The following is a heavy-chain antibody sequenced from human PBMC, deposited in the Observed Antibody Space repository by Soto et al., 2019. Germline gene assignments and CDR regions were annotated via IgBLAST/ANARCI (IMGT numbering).Heavy chain of an antibody. D-gene: IGHD3-9*01. J-gene: IGHJ6*02. CDR2: ISYDGSNK. CDR1: GFTFSSYA. CDR3: AATGYFDWLLFGYYYYGMDV. Sequence: GGSLRLSCAASGFTFSSYAMHWVRQAPGKGLEWVAVISYDGSNKYYADSVKGRFTISRDNSKNTLYLQMNSLRAEDTAVYYCAATGYFDWLLFGYYYYGMDVWGQGTTVTVSS. V-gene: IGHV3-30-3*01.